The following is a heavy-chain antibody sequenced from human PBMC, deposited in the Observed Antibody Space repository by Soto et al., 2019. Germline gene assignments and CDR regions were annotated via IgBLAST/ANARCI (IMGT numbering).Heavy chain of an antibody. Sequence: QVQLQESGPGLVKPSQTLSLTCTVSGGSISXXNYYXSWIRQYPXKGXXWIGHIYNSGTTYYNPSLKSPLTISIDTSKNESXXXXXXXXXXXXXXXXXXXXXXXXXXGXSXXXXXFXPWGQGALVTVSS. D-gene: IGHD2-15*01. CDR3: XXXXXXXXXGXSXXXXXFXP. V-gene: IGHV4-31*06. J-gene: IGHJ5*02. CDR1: GGSISXXNYY. CDR2: IYNSGTT.